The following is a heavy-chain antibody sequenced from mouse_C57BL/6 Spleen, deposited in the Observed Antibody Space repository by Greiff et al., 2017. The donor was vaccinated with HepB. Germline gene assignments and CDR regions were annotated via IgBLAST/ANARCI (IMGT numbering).Heavy chain of an antibody. V-gene: IGHV1-26*01. CDR1: GYTFTDYY. J-gene: IGHJ3*01. Sequence: EVKLQQSGPELVKPGASVKISCKASGYTFTDYYMNWVKQSHGKSLEWIGDINPNNGGTSYNQKFKGKATLTVDKSSSTAYMELRSLTSEDSAVYYCARRGVYYDYDASFAYWGQGTLVTVSA. CDR2: INPNNGGT. CDR3: ARRGVYYDYDASFAY. D-gene: IGHD2-4*01.